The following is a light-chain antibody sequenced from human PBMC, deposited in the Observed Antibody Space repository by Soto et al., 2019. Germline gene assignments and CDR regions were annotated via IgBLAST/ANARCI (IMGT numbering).Light chain of an antibody. J-gene: IGKJ5*01. CDR2: AAS. CDR3: QQDGSSPPIT. V-gene: IGKV3-20*01. Sequence: EIVLTQSPGTLSLSPGERATLSCRASQSVSGSYLAWYQQKPGQDPRLLISAASSRATGIPDRFSGSGSGTDFTLTISRLEPEDFAVYYCQQDGSSPPITFGHGTRLEIK. CDR1: QSVSGSY.